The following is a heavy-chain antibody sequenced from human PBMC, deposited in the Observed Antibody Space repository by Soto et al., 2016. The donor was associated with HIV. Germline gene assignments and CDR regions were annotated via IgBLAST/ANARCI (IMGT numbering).Heavy chain of an antibody. CDR1: GYTFSSYG. D-gene: IGHD2-2*01. CDR2: ISAYNGNT. Sequence: QVQLVQSGAEVKKPGASVKVSCKASGYTFSSYGISWVRQAPGQGLEWMGWISAYNGNTNYVKKFQGRVTMTTDTSTSTAYMELRSLRSDDTAVYYCVRDVQVVPAAIELGYWGQGTLVTVSS. CDR3: VRDVQVVPAAIELGY. V-gene: IGHV1-18*01. J-gene: IGHJ4*02.